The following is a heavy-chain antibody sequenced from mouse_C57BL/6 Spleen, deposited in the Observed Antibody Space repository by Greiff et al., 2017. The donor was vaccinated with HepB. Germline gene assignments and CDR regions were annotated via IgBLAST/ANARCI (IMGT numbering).Heavy chain of an antibody. CDR2: ISSGSSTI. CDR1: GFTFSD. Sequence: EVQRVESGGGLVKPGGSLKLSCAASGFTFSDISSGSSTIYYADTVKGRFTISRDNAKNTLFLQMTSLRSEDTAMYYCARPGGYWYFDVWGTGTTVTVSS. V-gene: IGHV5-17*01. J-gene: IGHJ1*03. CDR3: ARPGGYWYFDV.